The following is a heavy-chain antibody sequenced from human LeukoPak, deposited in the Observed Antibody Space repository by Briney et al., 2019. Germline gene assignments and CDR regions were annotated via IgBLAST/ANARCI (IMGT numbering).Heavy chain of an antibody. Sequence: SETLSLTCSVSGGSNSSHYWSWIRQPPGKVLEWIGYIYYNGSTNYNPSLKSRVTISVDTSKNQFSLKLSSVTAADTALYYCARLHSGWYIFDYWGQGTLVTVSS. CDR2: IYYNGST. CDR3: ARLHSGWYIFDY. J-gene: IGHJ4*02. V-gene: IGHV4-59*11. D-gene: IGHD6-19*01. CDR1: GGSNSSHY.